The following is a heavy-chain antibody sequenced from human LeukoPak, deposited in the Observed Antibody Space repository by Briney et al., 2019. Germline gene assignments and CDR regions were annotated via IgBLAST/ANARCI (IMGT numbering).Heavy chain of an antibody. V-gene: IGHV4-31*03. J-gene: IGHJ3*02. D-gene: IGHD3-3*01. CDR3: ARTYDFWSGYYFDAFDI. CDR1: GGSISSGGYY. CDR2: IYYSGST. Sequence: SQTLSLTCTVSGGSISSGGYYWSWLRQHPGKGLEWIGYIYYSGSTYYNPSLKSRVTISVDTSKNQFSLKLSSVTAADTAVYYCARTYDFWSGYYFDAFDIWGQGIMVTVSS.